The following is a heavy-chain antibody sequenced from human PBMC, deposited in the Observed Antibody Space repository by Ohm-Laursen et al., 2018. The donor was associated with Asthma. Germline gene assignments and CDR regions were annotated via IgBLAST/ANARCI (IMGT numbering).Heavy chain of an antibody. CDR3: ASALSTSPGYSFDY. Sequence: SVKASCQASGYTFTSFGINCVRQAPGQGLEWMVWISAYNGDTNYAQKFQGRVSMTTDTSTTTAYMELKSLTSDDTAVYYCASALSTSPGYSFDYWGQGTLVPVSS. J-gene: IGHJ4*02. CDR2: ISAYNGDT. V-gene: IGHV1-18*01. D-gene: IGHD3-9*01. CDR1: GYTFTSFG.